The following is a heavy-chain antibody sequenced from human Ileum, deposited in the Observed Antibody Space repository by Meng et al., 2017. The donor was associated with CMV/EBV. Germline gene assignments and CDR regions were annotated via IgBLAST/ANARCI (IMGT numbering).Heavy chain of an antibody. CDR1: GGSIRNCS. V-gene: IGHV4-4*07. CDR2: IYTGGSP. J-gene: IGHJ4*02. CDR3: ARLNYYDSREFDY. D-gene: IGHD3-22*01. Sequence: QVQLQACAPGPLKPSVPLSPTFTVSGGSIRNCSLRWIRKPAGKGLEWIGRIYTGGSPNYNPSLYSRVTMSLDTSKNQFSLKLNSVTAADTAVYYCARLNYYDSREFDYWGQGTLVTVSS.